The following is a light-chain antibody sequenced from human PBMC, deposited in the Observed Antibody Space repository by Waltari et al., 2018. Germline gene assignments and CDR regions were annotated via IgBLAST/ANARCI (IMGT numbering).Light chain of an antibody. V-gene: IGLV2-8*01. J-gene: IGLJ2*01. Sequence: QSALTQPPSASGSPGQSVTISCTGTSSDVGGYNYVSWYQQHPGKAPKVMIYEVNKRPSGVPDRFSGSKSGNTASLTVSGLQAEDEADYYCSSYAGSNNLLFGGGTKL. CDR2: EVN. CDR1: SSDVGGYNY. CDR3: SSYAGSNNLL.